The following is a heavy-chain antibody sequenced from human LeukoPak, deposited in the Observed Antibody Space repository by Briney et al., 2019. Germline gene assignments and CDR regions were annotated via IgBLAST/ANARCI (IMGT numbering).Heavy chain of an antibody. J-gene: IGHJ4*02. V-gene: IGHV4-4*07. CDR3: TRENSGSYREFDY. CDR1: GGSISSYY. D-gene: IGHD1-26*01. Sequence: SETLSLTCTVSGGSISSYYWSWIRQPAGKGLEWIGRIYTSGSTNYNASLKSRVSMSVDTSKNQFSLKLSSVTAADTAVFYCTRENSGSYREFDYWGQGTPVTVSS. CDR2: IYTSGST.